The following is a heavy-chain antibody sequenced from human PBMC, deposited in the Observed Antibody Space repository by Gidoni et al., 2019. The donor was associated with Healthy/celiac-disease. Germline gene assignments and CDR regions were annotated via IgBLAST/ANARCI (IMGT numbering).Heavy chain of an antibody. CDR1: GGSISSYY. Sequence: QVQLQESGPGLVKPSETLSLTCTVSGGSISSYYWSWIRQPPGKGLEWIGYIYYSGSTNYNPSLKSRVTISVDTSKNQFSLKLNSVTAADTAVYYCAREGARGYLSEFDPWGQGTLVTVSS. CDR3: AREGARGYLSEFDP. CDR2: IYYSGST. J-gene: IGHJ5*02. V-gene: IGHV4-59*01. D-gene: IGHD5-18*01.